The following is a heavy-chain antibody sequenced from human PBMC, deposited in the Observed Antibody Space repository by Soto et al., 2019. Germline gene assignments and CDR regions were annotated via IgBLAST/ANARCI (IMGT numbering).Heavy chain of an antibody. CDR1: GFTFDDNA. J-gene: IGHJ4*02. Sequence: LRLSCAVSGFTFDDNAMHWVRQAPEKGLEWVSGINWKSDIGYADSVKGRFTISRDNAENSLYLQINSLRAEDTALYYCAISQDRGGRTTFIYWGQGTQVTVSS. D-gene: IGHD3-16*01. CDR3: AISQDRGGRTTFIY. CDR2: INWKSDI. V-gene: IGHV3-9*01.